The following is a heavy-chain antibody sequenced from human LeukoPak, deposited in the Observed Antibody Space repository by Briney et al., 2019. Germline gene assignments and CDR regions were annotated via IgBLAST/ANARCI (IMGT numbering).Heavy chain of an antibody. D-gene: IGHD3-3*01. CDR3: ARSIFGVVINPPYNWFDP. V-gene: IGHV1-69*05. Sequence: SVKVSCKASGGTFSSYAISWVRQAPGQGLEWMGGIIPIFGTANYAQKFQGRVTITTDESTSTAYMELSSLRSEDTAVYYCARSIFGVVINPPYNWFDPWAREPWSPSPQ. CDR2: IIPIFGTA. CDR1: GGTFSSYA. J-gene: IGHJ5*02.